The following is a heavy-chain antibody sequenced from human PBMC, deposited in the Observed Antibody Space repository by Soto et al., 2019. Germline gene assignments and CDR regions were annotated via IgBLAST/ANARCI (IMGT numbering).Heavy chain of an antibody. CDR1: GFTFSSYD. D-gene: IGHD3-10*01. Sequence: EVQLVESGGGLVQPGGSLRLSCAASGFTFSSYDMHWVRQATGKGLEWVSAIGTAGDTYYPGSVKGRFTISRENAKNSLYLQMNSLRAGDTAVYYCARVRGGEGAFDVWGQGTMVTVSS. J-gene: IGHJ3*01. V-gene: IGHV3-13*01. CDR3: ARVRGGEGAFDV. CDR2: IGTAGDT.